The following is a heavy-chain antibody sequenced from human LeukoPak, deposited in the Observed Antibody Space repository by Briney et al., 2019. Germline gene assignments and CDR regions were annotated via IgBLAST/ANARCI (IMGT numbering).Heavy chain of an antibody. J-gene: IGHJ6*03. CDR1: GFNVGSKH. V-gene: IGHV3-48*04. CDR2: IGASGATI. D-gene: IGHD3-3*01. Sequence: PGGSLRLSCAASGFNVGSKHMNWVRQAPGKGLEWVSYIGASGATIYYADSVKGRFTISRDNAKNSLYFQMNSLRAEDTAVYYCAKVFGVERFYYMDVWGNGATVSVSS. CDR3: AKVFGVERFYYMDV.